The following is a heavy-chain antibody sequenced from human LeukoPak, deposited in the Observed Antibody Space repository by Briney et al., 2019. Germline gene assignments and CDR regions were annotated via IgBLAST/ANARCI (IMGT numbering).Heavy chain of an antibody. CDR3: ARQSRDGSKTRGYFFDY. Sequence: GESLQISCQVSGSIFTHYWIGWVRQMPGKGLESMGIIYPADSDTTYSPSFQGQVTISVDKSISTVYLQWSSLKASDTAMYYCARQSRDGSKTRGYFFDYWGQGTLVTVSS. D-gene: IGHD3-10*01. J-gene: IGHJ4*02. V-gene: IGHV5-51*01. CDR1: GSIFTHYW. CDR2: IYPADSDT.